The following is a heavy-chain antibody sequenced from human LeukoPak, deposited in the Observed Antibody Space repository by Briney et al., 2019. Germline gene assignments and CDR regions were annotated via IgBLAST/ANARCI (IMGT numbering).Heavy chain of an antibody. CDR3: ARDLQEGGASFDY. CDR1: GFTFSSYG. J-gene: IGHJ4*02. D-gene: IGHD1-26*01. V-gene: IGHV3-33*01. CDR2: IWYDGSNK. Sequence: PGGSLRLSCAASGFTFSSYGMHWVRQAPGKGLEWVAVIWYDGSNKYYADSVKGRFTISRDNSKNTLYLQMNSLRAEDTAVYYCARDLQEGGASFDYWGQGTLVTVSS.